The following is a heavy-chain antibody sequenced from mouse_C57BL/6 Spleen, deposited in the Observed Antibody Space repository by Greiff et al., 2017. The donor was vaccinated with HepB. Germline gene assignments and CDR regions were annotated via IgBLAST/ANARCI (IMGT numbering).Heavy chain of an antibody. CDR3: ARAGLTGTAWFAY. Sequence: QVQLQQPGTELVKPGASVKLSCKASGYTFTSYWMHWVKQRPGQGLEWIGNINPSNGGTNYNEKFKSKATLTVDKSSSTAYMQVSSLTSEDSAVYYCARAGLTGTAWFAYWGQGNLVTVSA. J-gene: IGHJ3*01. V-gene: IGHV1-53*01. CDR2: INPSNGGT. D-gene: IGHD4-1*01. CDR1: GYTFTSYW.